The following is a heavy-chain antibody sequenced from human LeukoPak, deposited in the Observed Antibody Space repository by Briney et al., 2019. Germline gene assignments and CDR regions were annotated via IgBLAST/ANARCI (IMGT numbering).Heavy chain of an antibody. V-gene: IGHV3-74*01. CDR1: GFSFSSAW. CDR3: ARAMTYDILTGFSDY. CDR2: ITSDGSTT. Sequence: PGGSLRLSCAASGFSFSSAWMHWVRQAPGEGLVAVSRITSDGSTTWYADSVRGRFTISRDNAKNTLYLQMNSLRVDDTAVYYCARAMTYDILTGFSDYWGQGTLVTVSS. D-gene: IGHD3-9*01. J-gene: IGHJ4*02.